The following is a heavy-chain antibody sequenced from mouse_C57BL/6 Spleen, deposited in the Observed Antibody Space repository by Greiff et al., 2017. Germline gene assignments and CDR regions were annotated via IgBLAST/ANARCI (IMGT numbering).Heavy chain of an antibody. D-gene: IGHD1-1*01. CDR2: IDPSDSYT. J-gene: IGHJ2*01. Sequence: VQLQQPGAELVMPGASVKLSCKASGYTFTSYWMHWVKQRPGQGLEWIGEIDPSDSYTNYNQKFKGKSTLTVDKSSSTAYMQLSSLTSEDSAVYYCARRVLLRFYYFDYWGQGTTLTVSS. V-gene: IGHV1-69*01. CDR1: GYTFTSYW. CDR3: ARRVLLRFYYFDY.